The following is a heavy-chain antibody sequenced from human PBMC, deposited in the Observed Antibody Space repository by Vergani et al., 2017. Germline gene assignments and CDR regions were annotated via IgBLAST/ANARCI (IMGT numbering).Heavy chain of an antibody. V-gene: IGHV4-34*01. Sequence: QVQLQQWGAGLLKPSETLSLTCAVYGGSFSGYYWSWIRQPPGKGLEWIGEINHSGSTNYNPSLKSRVTISVDTSKNQFSLKLSSVTAADTAEYYCARGPILDDYVWGSYRPGNXFDPWGQGTLVTVSS. CDR3: ARGPILDDYVWGSYRPGNXFDP. CDR1: GGSFSGYY. D-gene: IGHD3-16*02. J-gene: IGHJ5*02. CDR2: INHSGST.